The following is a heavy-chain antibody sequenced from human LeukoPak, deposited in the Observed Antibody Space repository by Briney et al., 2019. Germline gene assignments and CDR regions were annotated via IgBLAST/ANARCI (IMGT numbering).Heavy chain of an antibody. Sequence: SETLSLTCAVYGGSFSGYYWSWIRQPPGKGLEWIGEINHSGSTNYNPSLKSRVTISVDTSKNQFSLKPSSVTAADTAVYYCARGREGPANYYGMDVWGKGTTVTVSS. D-gene: IGHD1-26*01. CDR3: ARGREGPANYYGMDV. V-gene: IGHV4-34*01. CDR1: GGSFSGYY. J-gene: IGHJ6*04. CDR2: INHSGST.